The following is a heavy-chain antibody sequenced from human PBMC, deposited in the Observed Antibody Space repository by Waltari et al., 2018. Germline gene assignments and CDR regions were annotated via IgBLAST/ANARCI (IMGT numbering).Heavy chain of an antibody. D-gene: IGHD3-16*02. V-gene: IGHV4-34*01. CDR1: GGSMSGYS. Sequence: QVHLTQWGAGRLQPSETLSLTCAVSGGSMSGYSWAWIRQPPGKGLEWIGEIDHNINNKYNPSLKSRVTISVDTSKNQFSLKLASVTAADTAVYFCARESPRGFTVPPHYMDVWASGTTVIV. CDR2: IDHNINN. J-gene: IGHJ6*03. CDR3: ARESPRGFTVPPHYMDV.